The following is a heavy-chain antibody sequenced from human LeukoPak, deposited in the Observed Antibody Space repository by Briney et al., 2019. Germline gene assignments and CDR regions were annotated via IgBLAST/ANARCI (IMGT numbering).Heavy chain of an antibody. J-gene: IGHJ4*02. D-gene: IGHD1-1*01. CDR3: ARDGNAL. V-gene: IGHV4-61*02. CDR2: IHTSGST. CDR1: GGSLSSGSYD. Sequence: PSETLSLTCTVSGGSLSSGSYDWSWSRQPAVKGLEWIGRIHTSGSTNYNPSLKSRVTISVDTSKNQFSLRLSSVTAADTAFYYCARDGNALWGQGTLVTVSS.